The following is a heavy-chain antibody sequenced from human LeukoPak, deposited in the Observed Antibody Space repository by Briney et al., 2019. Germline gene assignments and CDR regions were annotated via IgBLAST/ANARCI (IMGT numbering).Heavy chain of an antibody. CDR2: ISAYNGNT. Sequence: ASVKVSCKASGYTFTSYGISWVRQAPGQGLEWMGWISAYNGNTNYAQKLQGRVTMTTDTSTSTAYMELRSLRSDDTAVYYCATSIVGAHYYYYGMDVWGQGTTVTVSS. CDR1: GYTFTSYG. J-gene: IGHJ6*02. V-gene: IGHV1-18*01. CDR3: ATSIVGAHYYYYGMDV. D-gene: IGHD1-26*01.